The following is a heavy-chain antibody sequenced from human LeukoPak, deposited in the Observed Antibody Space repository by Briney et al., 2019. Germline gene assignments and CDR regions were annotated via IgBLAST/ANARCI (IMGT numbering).Heavy chain of an antibody. V-gene: IGHV3-11*04. J-gene: IGHJ6*04. CDR2: ISSSGITI. CDR1: GFTFSDYY. CDR3: AELGITMIGGV. D-gene: IGHD3-10*02. Sequence: GGSLRLSSAASGFTFSDYYMSSIRQAPGKGLEWVSYISSSGITIYYADSVKGRFTISRDNAKNSLYLQMNSLRAEDTAVYYCAELGITMIGGVWGKGTTVTISS.